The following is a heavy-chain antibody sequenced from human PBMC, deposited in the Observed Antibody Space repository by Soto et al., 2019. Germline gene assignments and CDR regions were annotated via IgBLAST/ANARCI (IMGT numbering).Heavy chain of an antibody. CDR1: GGSIGSYY. D-gene: IGHD3-10*01. V-gene: IGHV4-59*08. CDR2: ISYSGTT. J-gene: IGHJ4*02. Sequence: SETLSLTCTVSGGSIGSYYRSWIRQSPGKGLEWIGYISYSGTTNYNPSLNSRVTISVDTSKNQFSLRLSSVTAADTAVFYCARQFYGSGSYPFDHWGQGTLVTVS. CDR3: ARQFYGSGSYPFDH.